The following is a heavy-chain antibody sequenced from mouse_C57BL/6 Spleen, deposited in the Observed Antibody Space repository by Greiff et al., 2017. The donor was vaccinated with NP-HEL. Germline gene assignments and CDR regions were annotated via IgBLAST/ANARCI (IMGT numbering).Heavy chain of an antibody. V-gene: IGHV5-6*02. CDR3: ARHLYSKEAYCDY. CDR1: GFTFSSYG. Sequence: EVMLVESGGDLVKPGGSLKLSCAASGFTFSSYGMSWVRQTPDKRLEWVATISSGGSYTYYPDSVKGRFTISRDNAKNTLYLQVSSLKSEDTAMYYCARHLYSKEAYCDYWGKGTALTVSS. D-gene: IGHD2-5*01. CDR2: ISSGGSYT. J-gene: IGHJ2*01.